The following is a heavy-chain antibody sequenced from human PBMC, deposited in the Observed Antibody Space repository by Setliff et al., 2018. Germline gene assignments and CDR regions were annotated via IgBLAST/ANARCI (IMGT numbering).Heavy chain of an antibody. Sequence: SETLSLTCAVSGDSISSGNWWSWVRQPPEKGLEWIGEINHSGNTNYNPSLKSRVTISVDKSTNQFSLKLNSVAAADTAVYYCVRTDYSDGRYSMDVWGKGTTVTVSS. J-gene: IGHJ6*03. CDR2: INHSGNT. CDR1: GDSISSGNW. CDR3: VRTDYSDGRYSMDV. D-gene: IGHD6-19*01. V-gene: IGHV4-4*02.